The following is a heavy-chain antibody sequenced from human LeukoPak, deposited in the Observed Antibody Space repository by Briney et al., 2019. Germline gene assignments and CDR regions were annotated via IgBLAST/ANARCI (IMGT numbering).Heavy chain of an antibody. CDR1: GYSFTSYW. J-gene: IGHJ6*03. CDR2: IYPGDSDT. Sequence: GESLKISCKGSGYSFTSYWIGWVRQMPGKGLEWMGIIYPGDSDTRYSPSFQGQVTISADKSISTAYLQWSSLKASDTAMYYCARLGLNYDILTGYYKDYYYYYMDLWGKGTTVTVSS. CDR3: ARLGLNYDILTGYYKDYYYYYMDL. D-gene: IGHD3-9*01. V-gene: IGHV5-51*01.